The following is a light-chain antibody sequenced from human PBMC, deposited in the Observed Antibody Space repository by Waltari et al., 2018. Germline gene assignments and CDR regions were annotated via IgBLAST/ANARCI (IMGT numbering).Light chain of an antibody. J-gene: IGLJ2*01. V-gene: IGLV4-69*01. CDR2: VSSDGSH. CDR1: SGHSSYA. Sequence: QLVLTQSPSASASLGASVKLTCTLSSGHSSYAIAWLQQQPEKGPRYLMKVSSDGSHSRGDVIPELFSGSSSGTERYLSLSRLQYEDEADYYCQTWGTDTVVFGGGTKLTVL. CDR3: QTWGTDTVV.